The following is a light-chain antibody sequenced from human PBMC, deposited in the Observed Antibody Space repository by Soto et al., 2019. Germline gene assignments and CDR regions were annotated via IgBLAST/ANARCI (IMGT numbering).Light chain of an antibody. CDR2: GAS. Sequence: DIQMTQSPSSLSASVGDRVTITCRANQDISYYLAWYQQKQGKVPKLLIYGASTLQSGVPSRFSGSGSGTYFTLTISSLQPEDIATYYCQKYHSAPRTFGQGTKVDMK. CDR3: QKYHSAPRT. CDR1: QDISYY. J-gene: IGKJ1*01. V-gene: IGKV1-27*01.